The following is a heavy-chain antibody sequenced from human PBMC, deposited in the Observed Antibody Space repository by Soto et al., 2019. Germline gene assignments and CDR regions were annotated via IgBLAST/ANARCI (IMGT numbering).Heavy chain of an antibody. CDR2: IIPILGIA. J-gene: IGHJ4*02. Sequence: ASVKVSCKASGGTFSSYTISWVRQAPGQGLEWMGRIIPILGIANYAQKFQGRVTITADKSTSTAYMELSSLRSEDTAVYYCARDPGYCSGGSCYYFDYWGQGTLVTVSS. CDR3: ARDPGYCSGGSCYYFDY. CDR1: GGTFSSYT. D-gene: IGHD2-15*01. V-gene: IGHV1-69*04.